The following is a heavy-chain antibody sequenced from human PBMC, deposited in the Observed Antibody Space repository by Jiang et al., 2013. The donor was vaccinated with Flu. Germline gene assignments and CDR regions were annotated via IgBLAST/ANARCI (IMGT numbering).Heavy chain of an antibody. Sequence: KKPGESLRISCKGSGYTFTNYWIGWLRHMPGKGLEWMGTIYPADSDIRYSPSFQGQVTLSVDKSTDTAYLQWSSLKASDTAMYYCARQRIYYDSSGYYPHYFDFWGQGTQVTVSS. J-gene: IGHJ4*02. CDR2: IYPADSDI. V-gene: IGHV5-51*01. CDR3: ARQRIYYDSSGYYPHYFDF. D-gene: IGHD3-22*01. CDR1: GYTFTNYW.